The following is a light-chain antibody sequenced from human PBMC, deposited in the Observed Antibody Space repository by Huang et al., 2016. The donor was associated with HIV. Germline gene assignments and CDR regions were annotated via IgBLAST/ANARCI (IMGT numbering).Light chain of an antibody. CDR3: QQGLT. CDR1: QSVSSY. J-gene: IGKJ4*01. CDR2: DAS. Sequence: EIVLTQSPATLSLSPGVRATLSCRASQSVSSYLAWYQQKPGQAPRLLIYDASNRATGIPARFSGSGSGTDFTLTISGLEPEDSGVYYCQQGLTFGGGTKVEIK. V-gene: IGKV3-11*01.